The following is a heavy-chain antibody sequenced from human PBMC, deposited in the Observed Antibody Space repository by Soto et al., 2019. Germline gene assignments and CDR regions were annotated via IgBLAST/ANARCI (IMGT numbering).Heavy chain of an antibody. CDR3: ATGGGTYYDY. CDR2: IKTDGRST. CDR1: GVSFINYY. Sequence: GGSLRLSCAASGVSFINYYMHWIRQAPGKGLVWVSLIKTDGRSTTYADSVKGRFTISRDNAKNTVYLQMNTLRFEDTAVYYCATGGGTYYDYWGQGT. V-gene: IGHV3-74*03. D-gene: IGHD1-26*01. J-gene: IGHJ4*02.